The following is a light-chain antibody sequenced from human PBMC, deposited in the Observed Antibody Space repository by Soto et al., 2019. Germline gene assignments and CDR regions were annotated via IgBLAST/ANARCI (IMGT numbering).Light chain of an antibody. V-gene: IGKV1-5*01. CDR3: QHHNSYSQT. CDR2: GAS. CDR1: QSIRHY. J-gene: IGKJ1*01. Sequence: IQMTQSPPTLSASVRDRVTITCRASQSIRHYLAWYQQMPGKAPKLLIYGASTLQSGVPSRFSGSGSGTEFTLTISSLQPDDFGTYFCQHHNSYSQTFGQGTKVDIK.